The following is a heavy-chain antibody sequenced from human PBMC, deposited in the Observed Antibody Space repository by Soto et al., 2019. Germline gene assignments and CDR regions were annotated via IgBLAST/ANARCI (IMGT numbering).Heavy chain of an antibody. D-gene: IGHD3-16*01. Sequence: VQLVESGGGLIQAGGSLRLSCAVSGFTVSNNFMMWVRQAPGKGLEWVSLIYSGGSISYADSVKGRFTISRDGSMNMLYLQMDSLTAEDTAVYYCARDGNGQRGSPHWGQGTLVTVSS. CDR3: ARDGNGQRGSPH. V-gene: IGHV3-53*02. J-gene: IGHJ4*02. CDR1: GFTVSNNF. CDR2: IYSGGSI.